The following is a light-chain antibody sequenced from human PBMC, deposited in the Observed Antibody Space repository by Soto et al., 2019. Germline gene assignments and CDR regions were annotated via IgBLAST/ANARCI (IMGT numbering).Light chain of an antibody. CDR3: ETWDTTVGAGV. CDR2: ENN. V-gene: IGLV1-51*02. CDR1: SSNIGNSY. J-gene: IGLJ3*02. Sequence: QSVLTQPPSVSAAPGQTVTISCSGSSSNIGNSYISWYQQLPGTAPKLLIYENNKRPSGIPDRFSGSKSGTSATLGISGLQTGDEADYYCETWDTTVGAGVFGGGTKLTVL.